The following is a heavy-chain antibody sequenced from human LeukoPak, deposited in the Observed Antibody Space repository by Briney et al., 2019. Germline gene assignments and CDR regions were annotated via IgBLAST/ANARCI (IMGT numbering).Heavy chain of an antibody. CDR2: VSGSGGNT. CDR3: AKVRRRDSKSPGDARVDY. V-gene: IGHV3-23*01. D-gene: IGHD3-3*01. CDR1: GFTFNSYA. J-gene: IGHJ4*02. Sequence: GGSLRLSCAASGFTFNSYAMSWVRHAPGKGLEWVSGVSGSGGNTDYSDSVRGRFTISRDNSDNTLYLQMNSLRAEDTALYYCAKVRRRDSKSPGDARVDYWGQGTLVTVSS.